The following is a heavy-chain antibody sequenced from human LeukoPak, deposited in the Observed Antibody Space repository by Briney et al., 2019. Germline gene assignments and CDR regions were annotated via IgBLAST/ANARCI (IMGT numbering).Heavy chain of an antibody. V-gene: IGHV3-23*01. Sequence: GGSLRLSCAASGFTFSSSAMSWVRQAPGKGLEWVSSISGNGGSTYFADSVKGRFTISRDNSKNTLYLQMNSLRAEDTAVYYCAKGGQNYVFWRFGCWGQGTLVTVSS. J-gene: IGHJ5*01. D-gene: IGHD3-3*01. CDR3: AKGGQNYVFWRFGC. CDR2: ISGNGGST. CDR1: GFTFSSSA.